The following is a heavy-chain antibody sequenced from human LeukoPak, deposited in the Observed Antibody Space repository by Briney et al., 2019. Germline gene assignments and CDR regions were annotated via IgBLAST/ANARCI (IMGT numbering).Heavy chain of an antibody. J-gene: IGHJ6*04. Sequence: GGSLRLSCAASGFTLSSYSMNWVRQAPGKGLEWVSSISSSSSYIYYADSVKGRFTISRDNAKNSLYLQMNSLRAEDTAVYYCARDVLVAANYYYYGMDVWGKGTTVTVSS. CDR1: GFTLSSYS. D-gene: IGHD2-15*01. V-gene: IGHV3-21*01. CDR2: ISSSSSYI. CDR3: ARDVLVAANYYYYGMDV.